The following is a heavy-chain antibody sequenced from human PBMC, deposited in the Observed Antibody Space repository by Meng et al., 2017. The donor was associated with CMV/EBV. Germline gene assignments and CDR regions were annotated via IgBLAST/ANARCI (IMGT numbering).Heavy chain of an antibody. CDR1: GFSFSTYT. J-gene: IGHJ3*02. Sequence: GESLKISCAPSGFSFSTYTMHWVRQAPGKGLEWVSPISSSRSYIYYADSVKGRFTISRDNAKNSLYLQMSSLRAEDTAVYYCARERLYQPLWGDALDIWGQGTMVTVSS. D-gene: IGHD2-2*01. V-gene: IGHV3-21*01. CDR3: ARERLYQPLWGDALDI. CDR2: ISSSRSYI.